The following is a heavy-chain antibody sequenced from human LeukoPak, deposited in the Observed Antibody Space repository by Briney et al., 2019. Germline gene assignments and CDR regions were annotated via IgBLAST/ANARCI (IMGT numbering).Heavy chain of an antibody. CDR3: AREDDSSGYQGNFDY. J-gene: IGHJ4*02. V-gene: IGHV4-34*01. Sequence: PSETLSLTCAVYGGSFSGDYWSWIRQPPGKGLEWIGEINHSGSTNYNPSLKSRVTISVDTSKNQFSLKLSSVTAADTAVYYCAREDDSSGYQGNFDYWGQGTLVTVSS. D-gene: IGHD3-22*01. CDR1: GGSFSGDY. CDR2: INHSGST.